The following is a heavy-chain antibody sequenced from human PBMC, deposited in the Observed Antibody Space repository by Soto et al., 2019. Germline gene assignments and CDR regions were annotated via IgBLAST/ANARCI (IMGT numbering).Heavy chain of an antibody. CDR1: GYTFIRYG. Sequence: GASVKVSCKASGYTFIRYGLSWLRQAPGQGLEWMGWISTHNGNTYYAQNFQGRVTMTSDKPTSTAYMELRSLRSDDTAFYYCVRDEISSAGLDPWGQGTLVTVSS. V-gene: IGHV1-18*01. CDR2: ISTHNGNT. J-gene: IGHJ5*02. CDR3: VRDEISSAGLDP.